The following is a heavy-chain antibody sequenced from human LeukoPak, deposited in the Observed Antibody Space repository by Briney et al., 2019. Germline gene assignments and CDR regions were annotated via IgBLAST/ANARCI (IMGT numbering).Heavy chain of an antibody. CDR3: ARDRAAWYGGNSVFDY. J-gene: IGHJ4*02. V-gene: IGHV4-31*03. CDR2: IYYSGST. CDR1: GGSISSGGYY. D-gene: IGHD4-23*01. Sequence: SETLSLTCTVSGGSISSGGYYWSWIRQHPGKGLEWIGYIYYSGSTYYNPSPKSRVTISVDTSKNQFSLKLSSVTAADTAVYYCARDRAAWYGGNSVFDYWGQGTLVTVSS.